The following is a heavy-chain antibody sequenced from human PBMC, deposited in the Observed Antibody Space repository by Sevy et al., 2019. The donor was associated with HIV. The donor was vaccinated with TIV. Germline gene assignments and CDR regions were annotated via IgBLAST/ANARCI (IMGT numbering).Heavy chain of an antibody. Sequence: QSQTLSLTCAISGDSVSSNSAAWNWIRQSPSRGLEWLGRTYYRSKWYNDYAVSVKSRITINPDTSKNQFSLQLNSVTPEDTAVYYCARGYCSRGSCYWGRVPFDPWGQGTLVTVSS. CDR2: TYYRSKWYN. V-gene: IGHV6-1*01. D-gene: IGHD2-15*01. J-gene: IGHJ5*02. CDR1: GDSVSSNSAA. CDR3: ARGYCSRGSCYWGRVPFDP.